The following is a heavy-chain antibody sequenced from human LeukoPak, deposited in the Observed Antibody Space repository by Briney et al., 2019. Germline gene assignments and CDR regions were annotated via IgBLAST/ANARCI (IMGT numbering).Heavy chain of an antibody. Sequence: PSETLSLTCAVYGGSFSGYYWSWIRQPPGKGLEWIGEINHSGSTNYNPSLKSRVTISVDTSKKQLSLNLRFLTAADTAVYYCARQSITMVRGVILGAFDIWGQGTMVTVSS. CDR2: INHSGST. CDR1: GGSFSGYY. J-gene: IGHJ3*02. CDR3: ARQSITMVRGVILGAFDI. V-gene: IGHV4-34*01. D-gene: IGHD3-10*01.